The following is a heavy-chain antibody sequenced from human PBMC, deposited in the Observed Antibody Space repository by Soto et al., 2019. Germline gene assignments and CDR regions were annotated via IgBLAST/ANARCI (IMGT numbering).Heavy chain of an antibody. CDR1: GGSFSSGGYY. D-gene: IGHD3-10*01. CDR3: AREYMVRGVMGAFDI. V-gene: IGHV4-31*03. Sequence: QVQLQESGPGLVKPSQTLSLTCTVSGGSFSSGGYYWSWIRQHPGKGLEWIGYIYYTGSTYYNPALKSRVTISVDTSKNQFSLKLSSVTAADTAVYYCAREYMVRGVMGAFDIWGQGTMVTVSS. CDR2: IYYTGST. J-gene: IGHJ3*02.